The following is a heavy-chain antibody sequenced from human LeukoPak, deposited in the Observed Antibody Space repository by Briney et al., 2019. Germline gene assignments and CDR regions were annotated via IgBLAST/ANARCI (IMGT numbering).Heavy chain of an antibody. CDR2: IYSDGST. CDR1: GFAVSTNY. D-gene: IGHD1-26*01. V-gene: IGHV3-66*02. J-gene: IGHJ5*02. Sequence: GGSLRLSCAASGFAVSTNYLSWVRQAPGKGLEWVSVIYSDGSTYYTDSVKGRFTISRDNSKNTLYLQMNTLRPEDTAVYYCARDQRSESYYPWGWFDPWGQGTLVTVSS. CDR3: ARDQRSESYYPWGWFDP.